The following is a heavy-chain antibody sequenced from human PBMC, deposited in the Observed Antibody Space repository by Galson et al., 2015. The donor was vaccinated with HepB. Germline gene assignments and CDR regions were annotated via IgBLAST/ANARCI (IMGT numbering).Heavy chain of an antibody. CDR2: IDWDNDK. J-gene: IGHJ4*02. CDR1: GFSLSTSGVR. Sequence: PALVKPTQTLTLTCTFSGFSLSTSGVRVSWIRQPPGKALECLARIDWDNDKFYSTPLLTRLTISKDTSRNQVVLTMTNMDPVDTATYYCARTSRFSSSYFDSWGQGILVTVAS. CDR3: ARTSRFSSSYFDS. D-gene: IGHD2-2*01. V-gene: IGHV2-70*04.